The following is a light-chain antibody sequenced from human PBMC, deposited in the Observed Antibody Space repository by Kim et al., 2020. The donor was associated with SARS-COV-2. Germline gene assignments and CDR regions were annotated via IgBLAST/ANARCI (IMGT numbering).Light chain of an antibody. V-gene: IGLV3-21*02. CDR3: QVWDAGSNHIV. CDR2: DNN. Sequence: APGQAAAITCGGDNSGGKRVHWYQQKPGLAPVPVIYDNNVRPSGIPERLSGSNSGNTATLTVSRVEAGDEADYYCQVWDAGSNHIVFGGGTQLTVL. CDR1: NSGGKR. J-gene: IGLJ2*01.